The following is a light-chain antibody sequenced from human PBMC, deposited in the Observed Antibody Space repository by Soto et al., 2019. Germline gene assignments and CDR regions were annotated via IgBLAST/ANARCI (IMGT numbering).Light chain of an antibody. J-gene: IGLJ2*01. Sequence: QPVLTQSPSASASLGASVKLTCTLSSGHSSYAIAWHQQQPEKGPRYLMKLNSDGSHSKEDGIPDRFSGSSSGAERYLTISSLQSEDEADYYCQTWVTDIVVFGGGTKLTVL. CDR3: QTWVTDIVV. V-gene: IGLV4-69*01. CDR1: SGHSSYA. CDR2: LNSDGSH.